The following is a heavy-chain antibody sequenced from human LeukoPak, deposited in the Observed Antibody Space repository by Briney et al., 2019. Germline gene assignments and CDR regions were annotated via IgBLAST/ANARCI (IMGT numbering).Heavy chain of an antibody. CDR1: GGSFSSYY. CDR2: IYKSVST. J-gene: IGHJ6*03. Sequence: PSETLSLTCAVSGGSFSSYYWSWIRQPAGKGREWIGDIYKSVSTNYTPSLKSRVTISVDQSKNQFSLTLSSVTAADTPVYYCARGGDSSVFIRDYYYYYMDVWGKGTTVTVSS. V-gene: IGHV4-59*10. D-gene: IGHD3-22*01. CDR3: ARGGDSSVFIRDYYYYYMDV.